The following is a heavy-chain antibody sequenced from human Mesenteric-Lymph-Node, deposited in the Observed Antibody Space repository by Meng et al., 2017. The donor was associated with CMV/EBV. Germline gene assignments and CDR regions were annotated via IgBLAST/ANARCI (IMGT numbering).Heavy chain of an antibody. D-gene: IGHD6-6*01. J-gene: IGHJ4*01. CDR2: ICHSGST. Sequence: SETLSLTCTVSNGPISSYYWNWIRQPPGKGLEWIGSICHSGSTNYNPSLKSRVTMSVDTSKNQFSLNLRSVTAADTAMYYCARVRGSSVVDYWGQGTLVTVSS. CDR1: NGPISSYY. CDR3: ARVRGSSVVDY. V-gene: IGHV4-59*01.